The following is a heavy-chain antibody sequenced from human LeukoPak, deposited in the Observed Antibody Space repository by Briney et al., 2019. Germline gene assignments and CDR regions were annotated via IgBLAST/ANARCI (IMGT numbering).Heavy chain of an antibody. Sequence: SETLSLTCTVSGASINNNFWTWIRQPPGKGLEWIGYIYSSGSANYNPSLKSRVIISGDTSKNQISLNLTSGAAADTAVYFCARHRDCYDTWGHGTLVTVSS. D-gene: IGHD3-22*01. CDR2: IYSSGSA. CDR3: ARHRDCYDT. J-gene: IGHJ4*01. CDR1: GASINNNF. V-gene: IGHV4-59*08.